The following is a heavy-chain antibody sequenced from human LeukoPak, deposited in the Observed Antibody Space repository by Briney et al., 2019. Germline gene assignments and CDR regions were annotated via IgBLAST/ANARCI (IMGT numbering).Heavy chain of an antibody. CDR1: GFTVSRKY. J-gene: IGHJ4*02. CDR3: IRDYGDY. Sequence: PGGSLRLSCAASGFTVSRKYMSGVRQAPGKGLALVAVIYTDASKYYADSVKGRFTISRDNSKNTVYLQMNSLRAEDTAVYYCIRDYGDYWGQGTLVTVSS. D-gene: IGHD4/OR15-4a*01. V-gene: IGHV3-53*01. CDR2: IYTDASK.